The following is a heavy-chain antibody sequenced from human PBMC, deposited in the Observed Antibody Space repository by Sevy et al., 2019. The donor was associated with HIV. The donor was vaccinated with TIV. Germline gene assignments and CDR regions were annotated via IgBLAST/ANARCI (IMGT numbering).Heavy chain of an antibody. V-gene: IGHV3-15*01. Sequence: GGSLRLSCAASGFTFSNAWMSWVRQAPGKGLEWVGRIKSKTDGGTTDYAAPVKGRFTISRDDSKNTLYLQRNSLKTDETAVYYCTTCIWCCNGLAWKLLGGYYYYYYYMDVWGKGTTVTVSS. J-gene: IGHJ6*03. D-gene: IGHD1-26*01. CDR1: GFTFSNAW. CDR3: TTCIWCCNGLAWKLLGGYYYYYYYMDV. CDR2: IKSKTDGGTT.